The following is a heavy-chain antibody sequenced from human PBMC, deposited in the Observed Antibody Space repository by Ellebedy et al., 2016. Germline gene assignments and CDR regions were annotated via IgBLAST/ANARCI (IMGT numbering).Heavy chain of an antibody. D-gene: IGHD2-2*01. J-gene: IGHJ6*04. CDR3: ARGPIVVVPAATDYYGMDV. V-gene: IGHV1-2*02. Sequence: ASVKVSCXASGYTLTTSGISWVRQAPGQGLEWMGWINPNSGGTNYAQKFQGRVTMTRDTSISTAYMELSRLRSDDTAVYYCARGPIVVVPAATDYYGMDVWGKGTTVTVSS. CDR1: GYTLTTSG. CDR2: INPNSGGT.